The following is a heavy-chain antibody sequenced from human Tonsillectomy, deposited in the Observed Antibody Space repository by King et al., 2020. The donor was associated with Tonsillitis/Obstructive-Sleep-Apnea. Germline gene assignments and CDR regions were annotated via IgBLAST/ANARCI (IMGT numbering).Heavy chain of an antibody. CDR3: ARDLSDIVVVPAAQSGWFDP. J-gene: IGHJ5*02. Sequence: VQLVESGAEVKKPGASVKVSCKASGYTFTGYYMHWVRQAPGQGLEWMGRINPNSGGTNYAQKFQGRVTMTRDTSISTAYMELSRLRSDDTAVYYCARDLSDIVVVPAAQSGWFDPWGQGTLVTVSS. CDR2: INPNSGGT. V-gene: IGHV1-2*06. D-gene: IGHD2-2*01. CDR1: GYTFTGYY.